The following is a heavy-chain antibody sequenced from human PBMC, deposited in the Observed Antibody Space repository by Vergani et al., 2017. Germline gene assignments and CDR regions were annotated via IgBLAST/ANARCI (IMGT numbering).Heavy chain of an antibody. Sequence: QVQLQESGPGLVKPSETLSLTCTVSGGSISSYYWSWIRQPPGKGLEWIGYIYYSGSTNYNPSLKRRDTISVVTSKNQFSLKLSSVTAAETAVYYFAEDHCGSTSCYPSWFDPWGQGTLVTVSS. CDR3: AEDHCGSTSCYPSWFDP. V-gene: IGHV4-59*01. J-gene: IGHJ5*02. CDR1: GGSISSYY. CDR2: IYYSGST. D-gene: IGHD2-2*01.